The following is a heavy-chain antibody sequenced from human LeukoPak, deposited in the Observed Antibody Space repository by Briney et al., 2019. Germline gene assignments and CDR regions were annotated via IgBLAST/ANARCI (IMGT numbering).Heavy chain of an antibody. J-gene: IGHJ4*02. D-gene: IGHD3-22*01. CDR2: ISSSSTYM. V-gene: IGHV3-21*01. Sequence: PGGSLRLSCTASGFTFSTYWMTWVRQAPGKGLEWVSSISSSSTYMYYADSVKGRFTISRDNAKKSLNLQMNSLRAEDTAVYYCATSYDSSGPGGQGTLVTVSS. CDR3: ATSYDSSGP. CDR1: GFTFSTYW.